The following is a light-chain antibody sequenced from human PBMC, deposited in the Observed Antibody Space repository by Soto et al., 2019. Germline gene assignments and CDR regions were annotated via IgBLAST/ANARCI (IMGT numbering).Light chain of an antibody. J-gene: IGKJ2*01. V-gene: IGKV3D-15*01. Sequence: EVMMTQFPDTVSVTPGETVTLSCGASQSVRTNLAWYQQRPGQAPRLLIHYSSTRATGIPDRFSGSGSGTDFTLTISRLEPEDFAVYYCQQYVMPPFTFGRGTKVDIK. CDR1: QSVRTN. CDR3: QQYVMPPFT. CDR2: YSS.